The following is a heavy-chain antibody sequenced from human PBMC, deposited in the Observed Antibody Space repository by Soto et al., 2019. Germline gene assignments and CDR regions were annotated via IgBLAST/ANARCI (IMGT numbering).Heavy chain of an antibody. Sequence: ASVKVSCKASGGTFSSYAISWVRQAPGQGLEWMGGITPIFDTTNYAQKFQGRVTITADESTTTVHMELTSLASEDTAVYYCADGGTKVTRRLDHWGQGTLVTVSS. CDR1: GGTFSSYA. J-gene: IGHJ4*02. CDR3: ADGGTKVTRRLDH. V-gene: IGHV1-69*13. D-gene: IGHD4-17*01. CDR2: ITPIFDTT.